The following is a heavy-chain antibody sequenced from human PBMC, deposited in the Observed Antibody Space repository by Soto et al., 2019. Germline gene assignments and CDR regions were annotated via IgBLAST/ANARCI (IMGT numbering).Heavy chain of an antibody. CDR1: GFTFITCV. V-gene: IGHV3-23*01. D-gene: IGHD6-13*01. CDR3: AKGLINGRWYAED. J-gene: IGHJ4*02. Sequence: EVHLLESWGSFVHPGASLRLSCRASGFTFITCVMTWVRQAPGKGLELVSCITASGSGTYYADSVKGRFTISRDTSKNTMYLQMNNLRAADTGVYYCAKGLINGRWYAEDWGQGTLVTVSS. CDR2: ITASGSGT.